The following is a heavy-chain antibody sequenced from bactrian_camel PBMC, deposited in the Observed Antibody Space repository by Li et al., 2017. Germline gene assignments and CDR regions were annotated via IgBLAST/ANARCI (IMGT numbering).Heavy chain of an antibody. CDR2: VTDRGLSQ. CDR3: AADYGLQRPHLPASWYTV. Sequence: QLVESGGGSVQAGGSLNVSCLFSSHTYCMGWFRQAPGQEREGVVVTDRGLSQNYADSVKGRYTISHDRATNTLNLTLYALKPEDTGMYYCAADYGLQRPHLPASWYTVWGQGTQVTVS. CDR1: FSSHTYC. V-gene: IGHV3S63*01. D-gene: IGHD5*01. J-gene: IGHJ4*01.